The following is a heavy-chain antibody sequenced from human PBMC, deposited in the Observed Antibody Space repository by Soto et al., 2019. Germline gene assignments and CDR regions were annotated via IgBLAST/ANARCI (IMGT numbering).Heavy chain of an antibody. Sequence: QVQLVESGGGVVQPGRSLRLSCAASGFTFNLYGMQWVRQAPGKGLEWVAMIWYDGSGRFYGDSVKGRFTVSRDNSKNTLYLDMKSLRGEDTAVYYCARDIAVRRLAYWGQGTLVTVCS. J-gene: IGHJ4*02. V-gene: IGHV3-33*01. CDR2: IWYDGSGR. CDR3: ARDIAVRRLAY. CDR1: GFTFNLYG. D-gene: IGHD6-6*01.